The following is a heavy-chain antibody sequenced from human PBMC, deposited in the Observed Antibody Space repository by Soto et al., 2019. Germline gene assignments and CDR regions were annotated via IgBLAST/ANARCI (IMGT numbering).Heavy chain of an antibody. V-gene: IGHV4-30-2*01. J-gene: IGHJ4*02. CDR3: ARGYSSSWAPYFYY. Sequence: QLQLQESGSGLVKPSQTLSLTCAVSGGSISSGGYSWSWIRQPPGKGLEWIGYIYLSGNTYYNPSPKRRATISVYRSKNQFSLKLSSVTAADTAVYYCARGYSSSWAPYFYYWGQGTLVTVSS. CDR1: GGSISSGGYS. CDR2: IYLSGNT. D-gene: IGHD6-13*01.